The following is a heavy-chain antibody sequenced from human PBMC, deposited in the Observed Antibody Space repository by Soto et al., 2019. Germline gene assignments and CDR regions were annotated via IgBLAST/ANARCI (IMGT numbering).Heavy chain of an antibody. CDR3: ARVYSGSYSDY. CDR1: GGSIRSNNR. Sequence: QVQLQESGPGLVKPSGTLSLTCAVSGGSIRSNNRWSWVRQPPGKGLEWIGEIFHSGSTNYNPSLKTRVTISVDKSKNQFSLKLSSVTAAHTAVYYCARVYSGSYSDYWGQGTLVTVSS. CDR2: IFHSGST. V-gene: IGHV4-4*02. J-gene: IGHJ4*02. D-gene: IGHD1-26*01.